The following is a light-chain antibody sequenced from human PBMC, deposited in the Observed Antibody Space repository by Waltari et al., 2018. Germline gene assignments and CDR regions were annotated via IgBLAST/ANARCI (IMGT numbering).Light chain of an antibody. CDR2: GAS. J-gene: IGKJ5*01. V-gene: IGKV3-20*01. CDR1: QSISSSS. Sequence: EIVLTQSPVTLSLSPGERATFSCWATQSISSSSLAWYQQKPGQAPRLLIHGASSMATGVPDRFSGSGSGTDFTLTISRLEAEDFAVYYCQQYGDLPLTFGQGTRLEIK. CDR3: QQYGDLPLT.